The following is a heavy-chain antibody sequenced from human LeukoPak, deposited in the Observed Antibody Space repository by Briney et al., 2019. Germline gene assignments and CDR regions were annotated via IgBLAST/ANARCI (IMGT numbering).Heavy chain of an antibody. Sequence: SETLSLTCAVSGYSISSGYYWGWIRQPPGKGLEWIGRIYTSGSTNYNPSLKSRVTISVDTSKNQFSLKLSSVTAADTAVYYCARGGEWLLDYWGQGTLVTVSS. CDR2: IYTSGST. V-gene: IGHV4-38-2*01. CDR1: GYSISSGYY. J-gene: IGHJ4*02. CDR3: ARGGEWLLDY. D-gene: IGHD3-3*01.